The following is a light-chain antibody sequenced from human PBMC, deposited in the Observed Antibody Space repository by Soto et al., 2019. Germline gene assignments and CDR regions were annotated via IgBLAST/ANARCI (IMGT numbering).Light chain of an antibody. Sequence: QSVLTQPASVSGSPGESITISCTGTSSDVGTYNLVTWYQQHPGRVPRLILYEGNKRPSGVSSRFSASKSGNTASLTISGLQFEDEADYFCCSYAPSRTLLFGGGTKVTVL. J-gene: IGLJ2*01. CDR3: CSYAPSRTLL. CDR2: EGN. CDR1: SSDVGTYNL. V-gene: IGLV2-23*01.